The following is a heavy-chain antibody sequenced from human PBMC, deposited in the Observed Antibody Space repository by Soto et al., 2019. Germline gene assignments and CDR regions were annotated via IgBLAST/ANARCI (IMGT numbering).Heavy chain of an antibody. Sequence: NPSETLSLTCTVSGGSISSYYWSWIRQPPGKGLEWIGYIYYSGSTNYNPSLKSRVTISVDTSKNQFSLKLSSVTAADTAVYYCARTNPAYGDAVLLYWGQGTLVTVSS. CDR1: GGSISSYY. D-gene: IGHD4-17*01. V-gene: IGHV4-59*01. J-gene: IGHJ4*02. CDR3: ARTNPAYGDAVLLY. CDR2: IYYSGST.